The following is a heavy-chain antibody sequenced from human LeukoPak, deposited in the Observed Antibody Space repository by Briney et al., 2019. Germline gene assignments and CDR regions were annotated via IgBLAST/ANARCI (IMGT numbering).Heavy chain of an antibody. CDR1: GFPFSSYV. V-gene: IGHV4-34*01. D-gene: IGHD3-22*01. J-gene: IGHJ4*02. CDR3: ARSHIGSSGYLLVRPRAPDY. Sequence: PGGSLRLSCEASGFPFSSYVMSWVRQPPGKGLEWIGEINHSGSTNYNPSLKSRVTISVDTSKNQFSLKLSSVTAADTAVYYCARSHIGSSGYLLVRPRAPDYWGQGTLVTVSS. CDR2: INHSGST.